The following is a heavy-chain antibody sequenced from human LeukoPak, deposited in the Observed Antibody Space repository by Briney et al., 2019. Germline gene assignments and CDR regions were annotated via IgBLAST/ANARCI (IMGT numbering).Heavy chain of an antibody. CDR2: ISAYNGNT. D-gene: IGHD3-22*01. J-gene: IGHJ4*02. CDR3: ARAHSSGHPSDY. CDR1: DYTFTSYG. Sequence: ASVKVSCKASDYTFTSYGISWVRQAPGQGLEWMGWISAYNGNTNYAQKLQGRVTMTTDTSTSTAYMELRSLRSDDTAVYYCARAHSSGHPSDYWGQGTLVTVSS. V-gene: IGHV1-18*01.